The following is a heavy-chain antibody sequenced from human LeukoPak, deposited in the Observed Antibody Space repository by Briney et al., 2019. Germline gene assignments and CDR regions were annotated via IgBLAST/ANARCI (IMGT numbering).Heavy chain of an antibody. V-gene: IGHV3-23*01. CDR3: AKRVINNPFDN. J-gene: IGHJ4*02. CDR2: ISNDGTT. D-gene: IGHD2/OR15-2a*01. CDR1: GFTFSNYA. Sequence: GGSLRLSRAASGFTFSNYAMSWVRQAPGKGLEWVAVISNDGTTYYIDSVKGRFAISRDNSKNTLYLQMNGLRAEDTAVYFCAKRVINNPFDNWGQGTLVTVSS.